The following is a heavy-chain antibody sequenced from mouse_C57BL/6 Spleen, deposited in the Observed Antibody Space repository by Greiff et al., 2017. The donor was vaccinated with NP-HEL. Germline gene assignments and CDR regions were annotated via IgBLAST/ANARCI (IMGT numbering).Heavy chain of an antibody. Sequence: EVQLQESGPGLVKPSQSLSLPCSVTGYSITSGYYWNWIRQFPGNKLEWMGYISYDGSNNYNPSLKNRISITRDTSKNQFFLKLNSVTTEDTATYCCARADSSGYGFAYWGQGTLVTVSA. D-gene: IGHD3-2*02. J-gene: IGHJ3*01. CDR3: ARADSSGYGFAY. CDR1: GYSITSGYY. V-gene: IGHV3-6*01. CDR2: ISYDGSN.